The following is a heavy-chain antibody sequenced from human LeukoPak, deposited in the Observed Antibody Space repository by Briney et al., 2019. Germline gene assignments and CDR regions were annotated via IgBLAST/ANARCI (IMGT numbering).Heavy chain of an antibody. J-gene: IGHJ4*02. Sequence: SETLSLTCIVSSGSISGYYWSWIXRPAGXGLERIGRISTSGSTNYNPSLKSRVTMSVDTSKNEFSLKLSSVTAADTAVYYCAREGSSWYRALDYWGQGTLVTVSS. CDR3: AREGSSWYRALDY. D-gene: IGHD6-13*01. CDR1: SGSISGYY. V-gene: IGHV4-4*07. CDR2: ISTSGST.